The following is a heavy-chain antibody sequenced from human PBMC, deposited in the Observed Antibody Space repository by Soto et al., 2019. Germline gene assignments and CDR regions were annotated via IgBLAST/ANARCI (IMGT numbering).Heavy chain of an antibody. Sequence: QVQLQESGPGLVKPSETLSLTCTVSGGSVSSGSYYWSWIRQPPGKGLEWIGYIYYSGSTNYNPSLNSRATISVNTSKNQFSVKLSSVTAADTAVYYCARGIEGWYQGRYYYGMDVWGQGTTVTVSS. CDR2: IYYSGST. D-gene: IGHD6-19*01. CDR1: GGSVSSGSYY. V-gene: IGHV4-61*01. J-gene: IGHJ6*02. CDR3: ARGIEGWYQGRYYYGMDV.